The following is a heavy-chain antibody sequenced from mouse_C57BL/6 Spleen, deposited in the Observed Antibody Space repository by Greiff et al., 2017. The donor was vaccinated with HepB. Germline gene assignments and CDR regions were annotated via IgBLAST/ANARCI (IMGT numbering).Heavy chain of an antibody. CDR3: VIYYDYPYAMDY. CDR1: GYAFSSSW. Sequence: QVQLQQSGPEPVKPGASVKISCKASGYAFSSSWMNWVKQRPGKGLEWIGRIYPGDGDTNYNGKFKGKATLTADKSSSTAYMQLSSLTSEDSAVYFCVIYYDYPYAMDYWGQGTSVTVSS. CDR2: IYPGDGDT. V-gene: IGHV1-82*01. J-gene: IGHJ4*01. D-gene: IGHD2-4*01.